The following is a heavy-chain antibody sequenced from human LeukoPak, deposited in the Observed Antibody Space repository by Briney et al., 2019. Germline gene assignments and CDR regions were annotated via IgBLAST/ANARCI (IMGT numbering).Heavy chain of an antibody. V-gene: IGHV3-23*01. CDR2: LSGSGITT. D-gene: IGHD6-19*01. CDR3: AKGIYSSGWSYFDY. CDR1: GFTFSNSA. Sequence: QAGGSLRLSCAASGFTFSNSAMSWVRQAPGEGLEWVSTLSGSGITTYYADSVKGRFTISRDNSKNTLYLQMNSLRAEDTAVYYCAKGIYSSGWSYFDYWGHGTLVTVSS. J-gene: IGHJ4*01.